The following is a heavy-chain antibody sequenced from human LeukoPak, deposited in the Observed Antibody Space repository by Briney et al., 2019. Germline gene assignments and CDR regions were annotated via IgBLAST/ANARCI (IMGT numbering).Heavy chain of an antibody. CDR2: IYYSGST. Sequence: SETLSLTCTVSGGSISSYYWSWIRQPPGKGLEWIGYIYYSGSTNYNPSLKSRVTISVDTSKNQFSLNLSSVTAADTAVYYCARAPPATYYYDNYKGGFFDLWGRGTLVTVSS. D-gene: IGHD3-22*01. CDR3: ARAPPATYYYDNYKGGFFDL. CDR1: GGSISSYY. J-gene: IGHJ2*01. V-gene: IGHV4-59*08.